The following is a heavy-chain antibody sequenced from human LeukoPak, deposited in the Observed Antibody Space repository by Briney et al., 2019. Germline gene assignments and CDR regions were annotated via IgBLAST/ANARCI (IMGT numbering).Heavy chain of an antibody. D-gene: IGHD5-18*01. CDR1: GFTLSNSW. V-gene: IGHV3-74*01. CDR2: TNGDGSDT. CDR3: VRDGEYSHGIDFDY. J-gene: IGHJ4*02. Sequence: GGSLRLSCAASGFTLSNSWMHWVRQAPGKGLVWVSRTNGDGSDTSYADSVKGRYTISRDSATNTLYLQMNSLRAEDTAIYYCVRDGEYSHGIDFDYWGQGTLVTVSP.